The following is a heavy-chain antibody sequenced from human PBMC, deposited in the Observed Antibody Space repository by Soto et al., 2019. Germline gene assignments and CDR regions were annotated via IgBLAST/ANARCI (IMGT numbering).Heavy chain of an antibody. J-gene: IGHJ4*02. CDR3: AKDRSMDHTYYFVY. Sequence: QVQLVESGGGVVQTGRSLRLSCAASGFTFSNYGMHWVRQAPGKGMEWVATILYEGSNEDYADSLKGRFTISRDNSKYALFVEMNILTVVVTAMCYCAKDRSMDHTYYFVYCGQGTLVTVSS. V-gene: IGHV3-30*18. CDR2: ILYEGSNE. D-gene: IGHD3-10*01. CDR1: GFTFSNYG.